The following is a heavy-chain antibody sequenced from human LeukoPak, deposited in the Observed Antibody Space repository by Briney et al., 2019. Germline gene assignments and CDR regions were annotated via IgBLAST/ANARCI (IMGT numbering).Heavy chain of an antibody. V-gene: IGHV1-69*05. Sequence: SVKVSCKASGGTFNSHAISWVRQAPGQGLEWMGGIIPIFGTANYAQKVQGRVTITTDESTTTAYMELSSLRSEDTAVYYCASPGIHYGGNSDYFDYWGQGTLVTVSS. J-gene: IGHJ4*02. D-gene: IGHD4-23*01. CDR1: GGTFNSHA. CDR3: ASPGIHYGGNSDYFDY. CDR2: IIPIFGTA.